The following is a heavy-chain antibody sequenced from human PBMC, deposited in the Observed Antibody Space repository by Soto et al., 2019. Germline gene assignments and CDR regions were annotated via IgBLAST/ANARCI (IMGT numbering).Heavy chain of an antibody. V-gene: IGHV4-30-4*01. CDR2: SYYSGST. J-gene: IGHJ5*02. CDR1: GGSISSGDYY. D-gene: IGHD2-2*02. CDR3: AVVPAAIGYFRFFDP. Sequence: SETLSLTCTVSGGSISSGDYYWSWIRQPPGKGLEWIGYSYYSGSTYYNPSLKSRVTISVDTSKNQFSLKLSSVTAADTAVYYCAVVPAAIGYFRFFDPWGQGTLVTVSS.